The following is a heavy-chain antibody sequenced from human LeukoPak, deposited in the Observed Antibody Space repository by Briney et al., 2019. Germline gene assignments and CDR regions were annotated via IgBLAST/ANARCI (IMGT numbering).Heavy chain of an antibody. D-gene: IGHD6-13*01. J-gene: IGHJ4*02. V-gene: IGHV4-34*01. CDR3: ARQSGSSTWSSDY. CDR1: GGSFSGDF. CDR2: INHSGSA. Sequence: SETLSLTCAVYGGSFSGDFWSWIRQSPGKGLEWIGEINHSGSANYNPSLKSRVTISVDTSKNQFSLKLSSVTAADTAVYYCARQSGSSTWSSDYWGQGTLVTVSS.